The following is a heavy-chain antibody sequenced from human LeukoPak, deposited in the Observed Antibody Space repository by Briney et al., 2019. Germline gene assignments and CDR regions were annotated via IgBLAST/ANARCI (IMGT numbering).Heavy chain of an antibody. CDR3: ARVIVVVPAAMDAFDI. Sequence: WASVKVSCKASGYTFTGYYMHWVRQAPGQGLEWMGWINPNSGGTNYAQKFQGRVTMTRDTSISAAYMELSRLRSGDTAVYYCARVIVVVPAAMDAFDIWGQGTMVTVSS. CDR2: INPNSGGT. D-gene: IGHD2-2*01. V-gene: IGHV1-2*02. CDR1: GYTFTGYY. J-gene: IGHJ3*02.